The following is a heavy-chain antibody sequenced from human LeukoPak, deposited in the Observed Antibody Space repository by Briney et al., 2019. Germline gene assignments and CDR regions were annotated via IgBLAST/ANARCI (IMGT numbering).Heavy chain of an antibody. V-gene: IGHV4-30-4*08. CDR1: GGSISSGDYY. CDR2: IYYSGST. J-gene: IGHJ3*02. CDR3: AKSQLPSWGAFDI. D-gene: IGHD2-2*01. Sequence: PSQTLSLTCTVSGGSISSGDYYWSWIRQPPGKGLEWIGYIYYSGSTYYNPSLKSRVTISVDTSKNQFSLKLSSVTAADTAVYYCAKSQLPSWGAFDIWGQGTMATVSS.